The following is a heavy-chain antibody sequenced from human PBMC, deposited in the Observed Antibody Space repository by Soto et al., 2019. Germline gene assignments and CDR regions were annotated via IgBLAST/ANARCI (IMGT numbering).Heavy chain of an antibody. CDR1: GGSISSGDYY. J-gene: IGHJ4*02. Sequence: SETLSLTCTFSGGSISSGDYYLSWIRQPPGKGLEWIGYIYYSGSTNYNPSLKSRVTISVDTSKNQFSLRVRSVTAADTAVYYCARVGAAAAPGYFDYWGQGTLVTVSS. CDR2: IYYSGST. V-gene: IGHV4-61*08. CDR3: ARVGAAAAPGYFDY. D-gene: IGHD6-13*01.